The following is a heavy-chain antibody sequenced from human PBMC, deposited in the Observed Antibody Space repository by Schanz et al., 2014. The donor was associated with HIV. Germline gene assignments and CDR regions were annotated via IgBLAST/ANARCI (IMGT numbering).Heavy chain of an antibody. CDR3: AKAKGSYSATTCYFDF. V-gene: IGHV3-23*01. CDR1: GFTFTNHA. J-gene: IGHJ4*02. CDR2: VIGSGART. D-gene: IGHD2-15*01. Sequence: EVQLLESGGGLAQPGGSLTLSCAASGFTFTNHALSWVRQAPGRGLEWVSTVIGSGARTIYADSVKGRFTISRDNSKNTLSLHMNSLRVEDTAVYYCAKAKGSYSATTCYFDFWGQGTLVTVSS.